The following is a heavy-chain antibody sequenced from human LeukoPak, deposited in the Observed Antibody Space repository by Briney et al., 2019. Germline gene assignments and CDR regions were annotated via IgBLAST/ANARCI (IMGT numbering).Heavy chain of an antibody. D-gene: IGHD6-13*01. Sequence: GGSLRLSCAASGFTFSSYSMNWVRQAPGKGLEWVSSISSSSSYIYYADSVKGRFTISRDNAKNSLYQQMNSLRAEDTAVYYCARSGSRGGIAAAGTMGYWGQGTLVTVSS. CDR3: ARSGSRGGIAAAGTMGY. V-gene: IGHV3-21*01. J-gene: IGHJ4*02. CDR1: GFTFSSYS. CDR2: ISSSSSYI.